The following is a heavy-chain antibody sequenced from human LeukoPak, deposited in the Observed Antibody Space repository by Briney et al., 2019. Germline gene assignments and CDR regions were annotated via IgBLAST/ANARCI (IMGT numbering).Heavy chain of an antibody. J-gene: IGHJ5*02. V-gene: IGHV3-21*01. D-gene: IGHD3-22*01. CDR2: ISSSSSYI. CDR3: AREMTYYYDSSGYYYGNWFDP. CDR1: GFTFSSYS. Sequence: GGSLRLSCAASGFTFSSYSMNWVRQAPGKGLEWVSSISSSSSYIYYADSVKGRFTISRDNAKNSLYLQMNSLRAEDTAVYYCAREMTYYYDSSGYYYGNWFDPWGQGTLVTVSS.